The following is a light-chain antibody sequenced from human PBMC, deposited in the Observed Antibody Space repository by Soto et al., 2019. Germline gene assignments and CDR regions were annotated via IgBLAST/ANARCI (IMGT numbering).Light chain of an antibody. CDR1: QSVGTN. Sequence: EIVMTQSPATLSVSPGERATLSCRASQSVGTNLVWYQHKPGQAPRPLIYGASTRATGLPARFSGSGSGTEFTLTVSSLQSEDFAVYYCQQYKNWPLITFGQGTRLEIK. CDR2: GAS. CDR3: QQYKNWPLIT. V-gene: IGKV3-15*01. J-gene: IGKJ5*01.